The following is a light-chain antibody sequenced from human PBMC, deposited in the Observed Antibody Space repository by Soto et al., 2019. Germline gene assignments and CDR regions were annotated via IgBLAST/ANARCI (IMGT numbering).Light chain of an antibody. Sequence: DIQLTQSPSFLSASVGDRVIITCRASQPISNYLAWYQQKPGKAPELLIYSASTLQSGVPSRFSGSGSSTEFSLTIRALQPEDFATYYCLQLNRYPLTFGGGTKVDI. J-gene: IGKJ4*01. CDR1: QPISNY. V-gene: IGKV1-9*01. CDR2: SAS. CDR3: LQLNRYPLT.